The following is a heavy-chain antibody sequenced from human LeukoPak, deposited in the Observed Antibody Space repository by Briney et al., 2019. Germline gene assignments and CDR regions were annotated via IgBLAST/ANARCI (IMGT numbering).Heavy chain of an antibody. Sequence: EPLSLTCTVSGGSISSYYWSWVRQAPGKGLEWVGRIKSKTDGGTTDYAAPVKGRFTISRDDSKNTLYLQMNSLKTEDTAVYYCTPDDAWELPVALDYWGQGTLVTVSS. J-gene: IGHJ4*02. CDR3: TPDDAWELPVALDY. D-gene: IGHD1-26*01. CDR1: GGSISSYY. V-gene: IGHV3-15*01. CDR2: IKSKTDGGTT.